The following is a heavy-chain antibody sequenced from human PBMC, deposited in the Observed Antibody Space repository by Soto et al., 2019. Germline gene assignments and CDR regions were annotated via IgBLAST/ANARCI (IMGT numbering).Heavy chain of an antibody. CDR2: IYHSGST. D-gene: IGHD2-2*01. V-gene: IGHV4-30-2*01. J-gene: IGHJ4*02. CDR3: ARGKSRLVVPAAMAFDY. CDR1: GGSISSGGYS. Sequence: QLQLQESGSGLVKPSQTLSLTCAVSGGSISSGGYSWSWIRQPPGKGLEWIGYIYHSGSTYYNPSLKSRVTISVARSKNQFSLKLSSVNAADTAVYYCARGKSRLVVPAAMAFDYWGQGTLVTVSS.